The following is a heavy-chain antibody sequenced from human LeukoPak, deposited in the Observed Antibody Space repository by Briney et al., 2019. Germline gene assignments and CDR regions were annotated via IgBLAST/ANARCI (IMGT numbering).Heavy chain of an antibody. Sequence: GGSLRLSCAASGFTFSSYGMHWVRQAPGKGLEWVAVIWYDGSNKYYADSVKGRFTISRDNSKNTLYLQMNSLRAEDTAVYYCAKDFYYYGSSGYCLIDYWGQGTLVTVSS. D-gene: IGHD3-22*01. CDR2: IWYDGSNK. J-gene: IGHJ4*02. CDR1: GFTFSSYG. CDR3: AKDFYYYGSSGYCLIDY. V-gene: IGHV3-33*06.